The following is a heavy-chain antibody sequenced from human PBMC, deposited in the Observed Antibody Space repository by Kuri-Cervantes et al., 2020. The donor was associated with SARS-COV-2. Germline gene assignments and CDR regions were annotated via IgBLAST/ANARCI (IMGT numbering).Heavy chain of an antibody. V-gene: IGHV2-5*05. J-gene: IGHJ4*02. D-gene: IGHD4-11*01. Sequence: SGPTLVKPTQILTLTCTFSGFSLSTSGVGVGWIRQPPGKALEWLALIYWDDDKRYGPSLKSRLTITKDTSKNQVVLTMTNMDPVDTATYYCARIQATTVIADYWGQGTLVTVSS. CDR2: IYWDDDK. CDR3: ARIQATTVIADY. CDR1: GFSLSTSGVG.